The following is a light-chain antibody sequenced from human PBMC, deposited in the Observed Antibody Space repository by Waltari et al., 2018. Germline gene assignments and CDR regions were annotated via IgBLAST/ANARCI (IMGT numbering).Light chain of an antibody. CDR1: QRIGND. CDR3: QQRNLWPRT. CDR2: DAS. J-gene: IGKJ1*01. V-gene: IGKV3-11*01. Sequence: EIVLTQSPATLSLPQGERAPPSCRASQRIGNDLAWYQHKPGQAPRLLIYDASNRAAGIPARFSGSGSETYFTLTISSLEPEDLAIYYCQQRNLWPRTFGQGTKVAIK.